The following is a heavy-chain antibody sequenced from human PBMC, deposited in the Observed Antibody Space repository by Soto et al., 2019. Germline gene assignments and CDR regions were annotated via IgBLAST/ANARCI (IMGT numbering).Heavy chain of an antibody. CDR2: IYYSGST. CDR1: GGSISSYY. CDR3: AIHCRGGRCSRRDAFDI. J-gene: IGHJ3*02. D-gene: IGHD2-15*01. V-gene: IGHV4-59*01. Sequence: TSETLSLTCTVSGGSISSYYWSWIRQPPGKGLEWIGYIYYSGSTNYNPSLKSRVTISVDTSKNQFSLELTSATAADTAVYYCAIHCRGGRCSRRDAFDIWGQGTMVTVSS.